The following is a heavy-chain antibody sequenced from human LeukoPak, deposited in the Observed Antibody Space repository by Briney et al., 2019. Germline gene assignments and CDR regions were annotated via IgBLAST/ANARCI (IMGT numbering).Heavy chain of an antibody. D-gene: IGHD2-15*01. J-gene: IGHJ5*02. CDR2: IYHSGST. Sequence: SETLSLTCAVSGGSISSSNWWSWVRQPPGKGLEWIGEIYHSGSTNYNPSLKSRVTISVDKSKNQFSLKLSSVTAADTAVYCCASVVVVAATPAHWFDPWGQGTLVTVSS. CDR1: GGSISSSNW. CDR3: ASVVVVAATPAHWFDP. V-gene: IGHV4-4*01.